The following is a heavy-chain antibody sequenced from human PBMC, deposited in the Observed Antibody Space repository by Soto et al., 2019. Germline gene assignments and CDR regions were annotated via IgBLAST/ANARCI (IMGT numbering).Heavy chain of an antibody. V-gene: IGHV4-30-4*01. D-gene: IGHD3-16*01. CDR3: AREGAASHSYYYGTDL. CDR1: GGSISSGDSY. CDR2: IYHSGST. Sequence: SETLSLTCTVSGGSISSGDSYWSWIRQSPGKGLEWIGYIYHSGSTYYKSSFRGRVTISVDTSKNQFSLNLNSVTAADTAVYFCAREGAASHSYYYGTDLWGQGTTVTVSS. J-gene: IGHJ6*01.